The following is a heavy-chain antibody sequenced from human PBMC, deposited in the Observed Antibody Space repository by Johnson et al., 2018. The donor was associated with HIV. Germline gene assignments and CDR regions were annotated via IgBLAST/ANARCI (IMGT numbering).Heavy chain of an antibody. D-gene: IGHD6-13*01. J-gene: IGHJ3*02. CDR1: GFTVSNNY. V-gene: IGHV3-30-3*01. Sequence: QMQLVESGGGLVQPGESLRLSCAASGFTVSNNYMHWVRQAPGKGLEWVAVISYDGSNKYYADSVKGQFTISRDNSKNTLYLQINSLRAEDTAVYYCASWGVGSSWNHDAFDIWGQGTMVTVSS. CDR2: ISYDGSNK. CDR3: ASWGVGSSWNHDAFDI.